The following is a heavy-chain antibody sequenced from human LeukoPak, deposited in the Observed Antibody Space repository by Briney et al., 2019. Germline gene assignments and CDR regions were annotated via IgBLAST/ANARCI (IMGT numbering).Heavy chain of an antibody. V-gene: IGHV3-23*01. CDR1: GFTFSSYA. D-gene: IGHD2-2*01. J-gene: IGHJ4*02. CDR2: IGGSGGGT. CDR3: AKGLVPAAPFDY. Sequence: PGGSLRLSCVASGFTFSSYAMSWGRHGPGKGLEWVSAIGGSGGGTYYADSVKGRFTISRDNPKNTLYLQMNSLRAEDTAVYYCAKGLVPAAPFDYWGQGALVTVSS.